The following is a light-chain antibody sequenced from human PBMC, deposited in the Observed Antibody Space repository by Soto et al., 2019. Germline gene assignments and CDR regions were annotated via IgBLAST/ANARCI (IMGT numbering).Light chain of an antibody. CDR2: DVS. CDR1: SSDVGGYIY. Sequence: QSVLTQPASVSGSPGQSITISCTGTSSDVGGYIYVSWYQQHPGKAPKLMMFDVSKRPSGVPDRFSGSKSDNTASLTISGLQTEDEADYFCCSYAGNYTYVFGTGTKVTV. CDR3: CSYAGNYTYV. J-gene: IGLJ1*01. V-gene: IGLV2-11*01.